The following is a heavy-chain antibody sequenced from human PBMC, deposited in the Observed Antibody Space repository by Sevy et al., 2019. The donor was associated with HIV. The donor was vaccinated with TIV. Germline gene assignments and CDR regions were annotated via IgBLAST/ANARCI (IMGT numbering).Heavy chain of an antibody. D-gene: IGHD6-6*01. CDR1: RFTFSSYA. CDR2: ISAGGST. J-gene: IGHJ4*02. CDR3: AREDIGGRHFDH. V-gene: IGHV3-23*01. Sequence: GGSLRLSCAASRFTFSSYAMSWVRLAPGKGLEWVSAISAGGSTFYADFVKARFTISRDNSKNTVYLQMNSLRAEDTAVYYCAREDIGGRHFDHWGQGTLVTVSS.